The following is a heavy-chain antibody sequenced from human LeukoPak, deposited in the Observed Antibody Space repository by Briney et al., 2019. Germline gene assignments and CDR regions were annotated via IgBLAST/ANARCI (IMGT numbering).Heavy chain of an antibody. V-gene: IGHV3-21*01. CDR3: ARDYKWGQALDY. Sequence: TTGGSLRLSCAASGFTFSSYSMNWVRQAPGKGLEWVSSISSGSSYIYYADSGKGRFTISRDNSKNTLYLQMNSLRAEDTAVYYCARDYKWGQALDYWGQGTLVTVSS. CDR2: ISSGSSYI. D-gene: IGHD1-1*01. J-gene: IGHJ4*02. CDR1: GFTFSSYS.